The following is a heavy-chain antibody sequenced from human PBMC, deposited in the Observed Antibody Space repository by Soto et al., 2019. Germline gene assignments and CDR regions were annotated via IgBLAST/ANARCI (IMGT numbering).Heavy chain of an antibody. CDR2: IDPSDSYT. J-gene: IGHJ1*01. V-gene: IGHV5-10-1*01. Sequence: VESLKISCKGSGYIFTSYWISCLLQMPGKGLEWMGRIDPSDSYTNYSPSFQGHVTISADKSISTAYLQWSSLKASDTAMYYCARLILSGFQHWGQGTLVTVSS. D-gene: IGHD2-8*02. CDR1: GYIFTSYW. CDR3: ARLILSGFQH.